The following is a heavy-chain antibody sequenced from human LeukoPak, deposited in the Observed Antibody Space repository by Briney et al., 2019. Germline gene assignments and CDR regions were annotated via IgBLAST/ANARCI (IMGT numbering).Heavy chain of an antibody. V-gene: IGHV4-34*01. CDR2: IKHSGGT. CDR3: ARHPRHPVWFVPTSYYFDY. Sequence: PSETLSLTCAVYGGSFSGYYSSWIRQPPGKGLEWIGEIKHSGGTNYNPSLKRRVPISVDTSKNQFSLKLSSVTAADTAVYYCARHPRHPVWFVPTSYYFDYWGQGTLVTVSS. J-gene: IGHJ4*02. D-gene: IGHD3-10*01. CDR1: GGSFSGYY.